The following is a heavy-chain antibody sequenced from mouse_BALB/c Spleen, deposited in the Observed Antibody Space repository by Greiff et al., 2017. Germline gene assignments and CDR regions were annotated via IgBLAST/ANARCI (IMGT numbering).Heavy chain of an antibody. Sequence: QVQLQQSGAELVRPGASVTLSCKASGYTFTDYEMHWVKQTPVHGLEWIGAIDPETGGTAYNQKFKGKATLTADKSSSTAYMELRSLTSEDSAVYYCTRGAAAWFAYWGQGTLVTVSA. CDR3: TRGAAAWFAY. CDR1: GYTFTDYE. V-gene: IGHV1-15*01. J-gene: IGHJ3*01. CDR2: IDPETGGT.